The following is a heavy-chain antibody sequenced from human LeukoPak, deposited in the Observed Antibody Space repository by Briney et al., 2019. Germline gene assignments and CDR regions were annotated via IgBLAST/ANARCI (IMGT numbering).Heavy chain of an antibody. Sequence: ASVKVSCKASGGIFSSYAISWVRQAPGQGLEWMGGIIPIFGTANYAQKFQGRVTITTDESTSTAYMELSSLGSEDTAVYYCARDRAESIVGATVDAFDIWGQGTMVTVSS. CDR3: ARDRAESIVGATVDAFDI. V-gene: IGHV1-69*05. CDR2: IIPIFGTA. CDR1: GGIFSSYA. J-gene: IGHJ3*02. D-gene: IGHD1-26*01.